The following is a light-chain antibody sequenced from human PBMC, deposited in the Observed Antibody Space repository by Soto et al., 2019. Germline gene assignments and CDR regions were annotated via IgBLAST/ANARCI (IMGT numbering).Light chain of an antibody. CDR1: DNDVGAYNH. Sequence: QSALTQPASVSGSPGQSITISCSGTDNDVGAYNHVSWYQQHPGKAPKLMIYDVNKRPSGVPDRFSGSKSGNTASLTISGLQAEDESDYYCCSYAGSYSWVFGGGTKLTVL. CDR2: DVN. J-gene: IGLJ3*02. CDR3: CSYAGSYSWV. V-gene: IGLV2-11*01.